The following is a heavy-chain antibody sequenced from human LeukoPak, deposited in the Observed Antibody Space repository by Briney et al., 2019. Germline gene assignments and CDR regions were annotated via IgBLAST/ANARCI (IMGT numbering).Heavy chain of an antibody. Sequence: SETLSLTCTVSGGSISSNYWSWIRQPPGKGLEWIGYIYYSGTTNYNPSLKSRVTISVDTSQNQFSLKLTSVTAADTAVYYCARCFWSGSPRHPFDYWGQGTLVTVSS. D-gene: IGHD3-3*01. CDR2: IYYSGTT. V-gene: IGHV4-59*01. J-gene: IGHJ4*02. CDR3: ARCFWSGSPRHPFDY. CDR1: GGSISSNY.